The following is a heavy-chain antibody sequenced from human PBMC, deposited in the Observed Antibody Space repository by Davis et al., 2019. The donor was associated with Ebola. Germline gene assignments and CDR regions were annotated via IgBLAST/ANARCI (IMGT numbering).Heavy chain of an antibody. CDR3: ARRRAVTGTGLAF. CDR2: IYSDTTGGST. V-gene: IGHV3-66*04. Sequence: GESLKISCAASGFTFRSHFMTWVRQGPGKGLEWVSVIYSDTTGGSTYYADSVKGRFTISRDNSKNTLYLQMNSLSAEDTAVYYCARRRAVTGTGLAFWGQGTLVTVSS. J-gene: IGHJ4*02. D-gene: IGHD1-1*01. CDR1: GFTFRSHF.